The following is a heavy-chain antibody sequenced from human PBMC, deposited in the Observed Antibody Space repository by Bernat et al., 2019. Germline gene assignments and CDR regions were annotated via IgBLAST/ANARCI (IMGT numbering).Heavy chain of an antibody. Sequence: EVQLVQSGAEVKKPGESLRISCKGSGYSFTSYWISWVRQMPGKGLEWMGRIDPSDSYTNYSPSFQGHVTISADKSISTAYLQWSSLKASDTAMYYCARSITMVRGVMGIYFDYGGQGTLVTVSS. J-gene: IGHJ4*02. D-gene: IGHD3-10*01. CDR3: ARSITMVRGVMGIYFDY. V-gene: IGHV5-10-1*03. CDR1: GYSFTSYW. CDR2: IDPSDSYT.